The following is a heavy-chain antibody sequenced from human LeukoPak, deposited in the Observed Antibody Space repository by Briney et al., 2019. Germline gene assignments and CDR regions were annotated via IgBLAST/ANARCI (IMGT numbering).Heavy chain of an antibody. CDR3: AKATEL. J-gene: IGHJ4*02. D-gene: IGHD1-26*01. V-gene: IGHV3-23*01. CDR2: ISVGGDST. CDR1: RLTFRSYV. Sequence: PGGSLRLSCAASRLTFRSYVMSWVRQAPGKGLEWVPAISVGGDSTYYADSVKVRFTISRDNSRNTLYLQMNSLRVEDTAVYYCAKATELGGQGTLVTVSS.